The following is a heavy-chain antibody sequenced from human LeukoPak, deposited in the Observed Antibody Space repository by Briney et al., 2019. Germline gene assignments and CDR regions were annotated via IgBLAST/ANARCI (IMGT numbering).Heavy chain of an antibody. J-gene: IGHJ5*02. CDR1: GGSISSYY. CDR3: ARGGYYGSGNDFRFDP. D-gene: IGHD3-10*01. Sequence: SETLSLTCTVSGGSISSYYWSWIRQPPGKGLEWIGYIYYSGSTNYKPSLKSRVTISVDTSKNQFSLKLSSVTAADTAVYYCARGGYYGSGNDFRFDPWGQGTLVTVSP. V-gene: IGHV4-59*01. CDR2: IYYSGST.